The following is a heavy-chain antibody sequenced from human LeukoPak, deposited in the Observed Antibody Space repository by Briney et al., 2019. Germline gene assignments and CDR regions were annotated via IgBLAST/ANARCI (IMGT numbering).Heavy chain of an antibody. V-gene: IGHV1-18*04. J-gene: IGHJ4*02. D-gene: IGHD4-17*01. Sequence: ASVKVSSKASGYTFTSYGISWVRQAPGQGLEWMGWISAYNGNTNYAQKLQGRVTMTTDTSTSTAYMELRSLRSDDTAVYYCARVDDYGDLFQTDYWGQGTLVTVSS. CDR1: GYTFTSYG. CDR2: ISAYNGNT. CDR3: ARVDDYGDLFQTDY.